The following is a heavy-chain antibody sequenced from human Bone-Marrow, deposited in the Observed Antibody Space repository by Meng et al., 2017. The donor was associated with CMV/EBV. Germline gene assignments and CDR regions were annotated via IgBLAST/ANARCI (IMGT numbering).Heavy chain of an antibody. J-gene: IGHJ6*02. CDR2: ISSSSSYI. D-gene: IGHD3-3*01. CDR1: GFTFSSYS. V-gene: IGHV3-21*01. Sequence: GGSLRLSCAASGFTFSSYSMNWFRQAPGKGLEWVSSISSSSSYIYYADSVKGRFTISRDNAKNSLYLQMNSLRAEDTAVYYCARDDSSFWSGYYTYYYYGMDVWGQGTTVTVSS. CDR3: ARDDSSFWSGYYTYYYYGMDV.